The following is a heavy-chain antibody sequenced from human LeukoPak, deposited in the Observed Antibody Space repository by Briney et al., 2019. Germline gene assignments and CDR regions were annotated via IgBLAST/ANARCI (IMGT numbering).Heavy chain of an antibody. D-gene: IGHD2/OR15-2a*01. J-gene: IGHJ4*02. V-gene: IGHV3-7*03. CDR2: INHNGNVN. Sequence: GGSLRLSCAASGFTFSSYWMNWARQAPGKGLEWVASINHNGNVNYYVDSVKGRFTISRDNAKNSLYLQMSNLRAEDTAVYFCARDIITFFDYWGQGTLVTVSS. CDR3: ARDIITFFDY. CDR1: GFTFSSYW.